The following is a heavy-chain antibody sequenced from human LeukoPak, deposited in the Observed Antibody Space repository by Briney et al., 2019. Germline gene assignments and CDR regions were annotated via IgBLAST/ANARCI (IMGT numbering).Heavy chain of an antibody. CDR3: ATYSTGFDI. J-gene: IGHJ3*02. Sequence: SETLSLTCAVYGGSFSDYYGTGIRQPPGKGLEWIGEINHRGSTHYNPSLKSRVTISVDTSKKQFSLKLSSVTAADTAVYYCATYSTGFDIWGQGTVVTVSS. CDR1: GGSFSDYY. CDR2: INHRGST. D-gene: IGHD6-19*01. V-gene: IGHV4-34*01.